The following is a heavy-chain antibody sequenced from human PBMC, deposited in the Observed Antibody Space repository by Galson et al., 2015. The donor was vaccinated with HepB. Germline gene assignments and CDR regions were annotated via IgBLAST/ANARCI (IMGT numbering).Heavy chain of an antibody. Sequence: SLRLSCAASGFTVSSNYMSWVRQAPGKGLEWVSVIYSGGSTYYADSVKGRFTISRDNSKNTLYLQMNSLRAEDTAVYYCAREGAQLVLGMDVWGQGTTVTVSS. J-gene: IGHJ6*02. CDR2: IYSGGST. CDR1: GFTVSSNY. V-gene: IGHV3-53*01. CDR3: AREGAQLVLGMDV. D-gene: IGHD6-6*01.